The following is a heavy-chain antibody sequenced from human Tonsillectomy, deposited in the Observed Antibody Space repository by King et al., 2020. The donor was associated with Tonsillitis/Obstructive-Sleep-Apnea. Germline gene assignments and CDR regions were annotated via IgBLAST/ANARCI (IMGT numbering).Heavy chain of an antibody. J-gene: IGHJ4*02. V-gene: IGHV1-69*01. Sequence: VQLVESGAEVKKPGSSVKVYCKASGGTFSSYAISWVRQAPGQVLEWRGGIIPSFGTANYAQKVQGRVTITADESTSTAYMELSSLRSEDTAVYYCASSYSGYDSVWGQGTLVTVSS. CDR2: IIPSFGTA. D-gene: IGHD5-12*01. CDR1: GGTFSSYA. CDR3: ASSYSGYDSV.